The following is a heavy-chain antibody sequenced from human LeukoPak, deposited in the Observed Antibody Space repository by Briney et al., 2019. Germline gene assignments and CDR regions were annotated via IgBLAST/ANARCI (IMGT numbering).Heavy chain of an antibody. J-gene: IGHJ4*02. CDR1: GFTFDDYG. D-gene: IGHD3-22*01. CDR2: IKSKTDGGTT. V-gene: IGHV3-15*01. Sequence: GGSLRLSCAASGFTFDDYGMSWVRQAPGKGLEWVGRIKSKTDGGTTDYAAPVKGRFTISRDDSKNTLYLQMNSLKTEDTAVYYCTTDRYYDAAYTTWGQGTLVTVSS. CDR3: TTDRYYDAAYTT.